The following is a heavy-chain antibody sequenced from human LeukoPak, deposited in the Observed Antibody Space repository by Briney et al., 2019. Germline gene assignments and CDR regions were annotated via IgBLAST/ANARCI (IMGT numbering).Heavy chain of an antibody. V-gene: IGHV3-53*01. D-gene: IGHD3-10*01. CDR1: GFTVSSDF. J-gene: IGHJ6*04. CDR3: ARAPVIVVRGVKVLYGMNV. Sequence: VGSLRLSRAASGFTVSSDFMYWVRQAPGKGLEWVSVIYTGDSTYYADSVKGRFTISRDNSKNTLYLQMNSVRAEDTAVYYCARAPVIVVRGVKVLYGMNVWGEGNTVSVSS. CDR2: IYTGDST.